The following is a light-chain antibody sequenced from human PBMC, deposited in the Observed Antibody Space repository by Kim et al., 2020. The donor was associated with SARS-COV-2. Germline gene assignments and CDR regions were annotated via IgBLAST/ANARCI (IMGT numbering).Light chain of an antibody. CDR3: QQYGSSPQT. CDR2: GAS. V-gene: IGKV3-20*01. J-gene: IGKJ1*01. CDR1: QSVSSNY. Sequence: SPGERATLSCRASQSVSSNYLVWYQQKPGQAPRLLMSGASSRATGIPDRFTGSGSGTDFTLTISRLEPEDFAVYYCQQYGSSPQTFGQGTKVDIK.